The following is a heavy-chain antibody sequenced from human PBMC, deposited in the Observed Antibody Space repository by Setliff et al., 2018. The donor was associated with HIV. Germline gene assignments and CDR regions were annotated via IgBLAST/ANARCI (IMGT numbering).Heavy chain of an antibody. CDR3: ARRRCSAASCPDNSWNWLDP. CDR2: IYYSGST. V-gene: IGHV4-59*08. J-gene: IGHJ5*02. CDR1: GGSISSYY. Sequence: SETLSLTCTVSGGSISSYYWSWIRQPPGKGLEWIGYIYYSGSTHYNPSFEGRVTISVDTSKNQFSLKLRSVTAADTAMYYCARRRCSAASCPDNSWNWLDPWGQGTLVTVSS. D-gene: IGHD2-15*01.